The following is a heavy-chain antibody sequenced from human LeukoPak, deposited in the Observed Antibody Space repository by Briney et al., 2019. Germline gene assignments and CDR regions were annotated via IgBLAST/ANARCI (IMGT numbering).Heavy chain of an antibody. Sequence: XQTLSLTCTVSGGSISSGDYYWSWLRQPPGRGLEWIGYIYYSGSTYYNPSLKSRVTISVDTSKNQFSLKLSSVTAADTAVYYCASYGDYAGFGYWGQGTLVTVSS. J-gene: IGHJ4*02. D-gene: IGHD4-17*01. V-gene: IGHV4-30-4*01. CDR1: GGSISSGDYY. CDR2: IYYSGST. CDR3: ASYGDYAGFGY.